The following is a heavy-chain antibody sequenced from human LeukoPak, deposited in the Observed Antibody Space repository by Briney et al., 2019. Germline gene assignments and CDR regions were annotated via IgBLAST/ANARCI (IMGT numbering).Heavy chain of an antibody. CDR2: INTDGTVT. J-gene: IGHJ4*02. D-gene: IGHD6-19*01. CDR3: ATKQWLAPPPDS. V-gene: IGHV3-74*01. Sequence: GGSLRLSCAASGFTFSKYWMLWVRQAPGKGLESVSRINTDGTVTTYADSVKGRFTVSRDNADNTMFLQMNSVRDEHTAVYYCATKQWLAPPPDSWGQGTPVTVSS. CDR1: GFTFSKYW.